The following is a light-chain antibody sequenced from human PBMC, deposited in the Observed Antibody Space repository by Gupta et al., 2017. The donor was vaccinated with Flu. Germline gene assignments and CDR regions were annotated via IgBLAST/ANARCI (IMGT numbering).Light chain of an antibody. CDR3: SSYTSSSTLVV. CDR1: SSDVGGYNY. CDR2: EVS. Sequence: QSALTQPASVPGSPGQSITISYTGTSSDVGGYNYVSWYQQHPGKAPKLMIYEVSNRPSGVSNRFSGSKSGNTASLTISGLQAEDEADYYCSSYTSSSTLVVFGGVTKLTVL. V-gene: IGLV2-14*01. J-gene: IGLJ2*01.